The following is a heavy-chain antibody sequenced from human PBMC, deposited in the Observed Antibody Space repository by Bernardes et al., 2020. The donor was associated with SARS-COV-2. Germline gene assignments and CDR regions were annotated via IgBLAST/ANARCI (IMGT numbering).Heavy chain of an antibody. V-gene: IGHV4-39*01. D-gene: IGHD3-22*01. CDR1: GGSISSSSYY. CDR3: ARHVGYYDSSGYYNLSPDY. Sequence: SETLSLTRTVSGGSISSSSYYWGWIRQPPGKGLEWIGSIYYSGSTYYNPSLKSRVTISVDTSKNQFSLKLSSVTAADTAVYYCARHVGYYDSSGYYNLSPDYWGQGTLVTVSS. CDR2: IYYSGST. J-gene: IGHJ4*02.